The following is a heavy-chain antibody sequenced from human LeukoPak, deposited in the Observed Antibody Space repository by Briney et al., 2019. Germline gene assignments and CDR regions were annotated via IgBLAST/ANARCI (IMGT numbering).Heavy chain of an antibody. CDR3: ARRLNYYYYGMDV. CDR1: GYSFTSYW. J-gene: IGHJ6*02. CDR2: IYPGDSDT. Sequence: GESLKISCKGSGYSFTSYWIGWVRQMPGKGLEWMGIIYPGDSDTSYSPSFQGQVTISADKSISTAYLQWSSLKASDTAMYYCARRLNYYYYGMDVWGQGTTVTVSS. V-gene: IGHV5-51*01.